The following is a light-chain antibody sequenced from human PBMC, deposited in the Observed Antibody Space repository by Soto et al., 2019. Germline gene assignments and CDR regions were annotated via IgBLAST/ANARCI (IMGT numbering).Light chain of an antibody. CDR2: AAS. J-gene: IGKJ2*01. CDR3: QQYYNWRQHT. Sequence: EIVMTQSPATLSVSLGESATLSCRASQTVVTNLAWYQQTPGQATRLLIYAASTRATGIQARFSGSGSGTEVTLTISSLQSEDFAVYYCQQYYNWRQHTCGQGTNLEIK. CDR1: QTVVTN. V-gene: IGKV3-15*01.